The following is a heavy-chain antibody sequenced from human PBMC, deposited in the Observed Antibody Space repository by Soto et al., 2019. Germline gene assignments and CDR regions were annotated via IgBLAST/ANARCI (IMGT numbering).Heavy chain of an antibody. V-gene: IGHV1-69*01. CDR1: GVSFNNNG. J-gene: IGHJ6*02. D-gene: IGHD3-10*01. CDR3: ARVLYYGSGSYSPYGMDV. Sequence: QVQLVQSGAEVKTPGSSVKVSCKTSGVSFNNNGIGWVRQAPGHGLEWMGGVSPPFRTSNYARKFQGRISSTADASTGTVNMELSSLTSEDTAQYYCARVLYYGSGSYSPYGMDVWGQGTTVTVSS. CDR2: VSPPFRTS.